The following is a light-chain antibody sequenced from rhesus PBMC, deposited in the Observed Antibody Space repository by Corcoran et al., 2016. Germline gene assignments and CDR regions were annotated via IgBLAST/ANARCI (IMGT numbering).Light chain of an antibody. CDR3: QQYSSRPFT. CDR1: QGISSG. V-gene: IGKV1-22*01. Sequence: DIQMTQSPSSLSASVGDTVTITCRASQGISSGLAWYQQKPGKAPKLLCYKASSLQSGVPSRFSGSGSGTDFTLPISSLQSEDFATYYCQQYSSRPFTFGPGTKLDLK. CDR2: KAS. J-gene: IGKJ3*01.